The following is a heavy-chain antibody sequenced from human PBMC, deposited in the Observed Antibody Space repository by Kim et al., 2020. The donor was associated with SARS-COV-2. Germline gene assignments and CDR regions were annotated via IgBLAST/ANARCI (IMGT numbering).Heavy chain of an antibody. CDR2: ISYSGSDI. V-gene: IGHV3-11*01. J-gene: IGHJ4*02. CDR3: AKDILAAGLFFDY. CDR1: GFTLSDYY. Sequence: GGSLRLSCAASGFTLSDYYMSWVRQAPGKGLECVSYISYSGSDIYYADSVKGRFTISRDIAKSSLYLQMDSLRPEDTAVYYCAKDILAAGLFFDYLGQGTLVTVSS. D-gene: IGHD6-13*01.